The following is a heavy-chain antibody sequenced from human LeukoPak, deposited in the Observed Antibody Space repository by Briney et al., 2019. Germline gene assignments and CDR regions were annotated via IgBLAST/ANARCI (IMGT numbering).Heavy chain of an antibody. CDR3: ARVRNARFDP. D-gene: IGHD1-1*01. J-gene: IGHJ5*02. V-gene: IGHV1-2*02. CDR1: GYTFTGYY. Sequence: ASVKVSCQASGYTFTGYYMHWVRPAPGQGLEWMGWINPNSGGTNYAQKFQGRVTMTRDTSISTAYMELSRLRSDDTAVFYCARVRNARFDPWGQGTLVTVSS. CDR2: INPNSGGT.